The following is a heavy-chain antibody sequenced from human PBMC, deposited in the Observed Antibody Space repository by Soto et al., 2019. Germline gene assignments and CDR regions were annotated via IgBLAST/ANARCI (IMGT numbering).Heavy chain of an antibody. CDR1: EFSFSNYA. D-gene: IGHD5-12*01. J-gene: IGHJ6*02. CDR2: ISYDGNYK. CDR3: ARGRVMGGIDLNLYVMDV. Sequence: QVQLVESGGGVVQPGTSLRLSCAASEFSFSNYAIHWVRQAPGKGLEWVSSISYDGNYKYYADSVKGRFTISRDNSKNTLYLQMNSLRTEDTAVYYCARGRVMGGIDLNLYVMDVGGQGTTVTVSS. V-gene: IGHV3-30-3*01.